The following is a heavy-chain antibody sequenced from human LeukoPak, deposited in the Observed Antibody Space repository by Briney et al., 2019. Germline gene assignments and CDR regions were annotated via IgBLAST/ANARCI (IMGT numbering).Heavy chain of an antibody. D-gene: IGHD1-26*01. CDR2: IYSGGST. J-gene: IGHJ5*02. V-gene: IGHV3-53*01. CDR3: TRSVGATAFDP. CDR1: GFTVSSNY. Sequence: GGSLRLSCAASGFTVSSNYMSWVRQAPGKGLEWVSVIYSGGSTFYADSVKGRFTISRDNSKNTLYLQMNSLRAEDTAVYYCTRSVGATAFDPWGQGTLVTVSS.